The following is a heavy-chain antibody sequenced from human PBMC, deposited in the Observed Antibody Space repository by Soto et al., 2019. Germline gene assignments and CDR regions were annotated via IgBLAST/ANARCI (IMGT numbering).Heavy chain of an antibody. CDR2: IIPIFGTA. CDR1: GGTFSSCA. J-gene: IGHJ5*02. V-gene: IGHV1-69*13. Sequence: ASVKVSCKASGGTFSSCAISCVRQAPGQGLEWMGGIIPIFGTANYAQKFQGRVTITADESTSTAYMELSSLRSEDTAVYYCARDLPRETGIAVGWGTLDPWGQGTLVTVSS. D-gene: IGHD6-19*01. CDR3: ARDLPRETGIAVGWGTLDP.